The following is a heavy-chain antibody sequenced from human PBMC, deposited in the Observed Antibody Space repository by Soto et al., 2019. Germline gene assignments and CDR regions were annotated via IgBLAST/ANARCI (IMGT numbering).Heavy chain of an antibody. V-gene: IGHV3-30-3*01. J-gene: IGHJ4*02. CDR2: ISYDGSNK. Sequence: QVQLVESGGGVVQPGRSLRLSCAASGFTFSSYAMHWVRQAPGKGLEWVAVISYDGSNKYYADSVKGRFTISRVNSKNTLYLQMISMRAEDTAVYDCARDVYDSSGCWSLCLDYWGQGTLVTVSS. CDR1: GFTFSSYA. CDR3: ARDVYDSSGCWSLCLDY. D-gene: IGHD3-22*01.